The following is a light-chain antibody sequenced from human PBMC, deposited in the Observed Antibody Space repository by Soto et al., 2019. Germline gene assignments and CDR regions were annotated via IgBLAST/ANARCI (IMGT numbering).Light chain of an antibody. Sequence: EIVLTQSPGTVSLSPGERATLSCRASQSVSSTHLVWYQQKPGQAPRLLIYGPSIRATGIPDRFSGSGSGTDHTLTISRLEPDDFAVYYCNQYGSSAWTFGQGTKVDNK. CDR1: QSVSSTH. CDR3: NQYGSSAWT. V-gene: IGKV3-20*01. J-gene: IGKJ1*01. CDR2: GPS.